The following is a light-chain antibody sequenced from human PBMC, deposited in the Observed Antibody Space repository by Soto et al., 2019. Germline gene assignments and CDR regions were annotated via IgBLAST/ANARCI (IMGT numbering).Light chain of an antibody. CDR2: GAS. V-gene: IGKV3-15*01. Sequence: EVVITQSPATLSVSPGDRATLSCSASQTVSNNLAWYQQTPGQAPRLPIYGASTRANGVPGRFSGTGSGTELTLSLSSLQSEDFAFYDCQQYTYWHPWTFGQGTKVDIK. CDR1: QTVSNN. J-gene: IGKJ1*01. CDR3: QQYTYWHPWT.